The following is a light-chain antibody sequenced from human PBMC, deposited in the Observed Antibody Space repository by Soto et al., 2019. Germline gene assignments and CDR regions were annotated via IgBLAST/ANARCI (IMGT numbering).Light chain of an antibody. J-gene: IGLJ1*01. CDR3: ISYTSSSTLV. V-gene: IGLV2-14*01. CDR1: SSDVGGYNY. CDR2: EVS. Sequence: QSVLTQPASVSGSPGQSITISCTGTSSDVGGYNYVSWYQQHPSEAPKLMIYEVSNRPSGVSNRFSGSKSGNTASLTISGLQAEDEADYYCISYTSSSTLVFGTGTKVTVL.